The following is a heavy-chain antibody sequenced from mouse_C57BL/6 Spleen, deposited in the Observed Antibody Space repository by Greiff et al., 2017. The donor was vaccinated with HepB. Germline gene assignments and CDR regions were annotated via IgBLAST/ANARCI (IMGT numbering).Heavy chain of an antibody. V-gene: IGHV5-17*01. J-gene: IGHJ2*01. Sequence: EVQLQESGGGLVKPGGSLKLSCAASGFTFSDYGMHWVRQAPEKGLEWVAYISSGSSTIYYADTVKGRFTISRDNAKNTLFLQMTSLRSEDTAMYYCARGGGSSYGGYWGQGTTLTVSS. CDR2: ISSGSSTI. D-gene: IGHD1-1*01. CDR1: GFTFSDYG. CDR3: ARGGGSSYGGY.